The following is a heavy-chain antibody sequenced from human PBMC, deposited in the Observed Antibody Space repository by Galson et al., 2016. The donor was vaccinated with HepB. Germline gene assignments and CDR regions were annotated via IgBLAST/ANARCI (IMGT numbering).Heavy chain of an antibody. D-gene: IGHD3-16*01. CDR1: GDSITSSNW. J-gene: IGHJ6*02. V-gene: IGHV4-4*02. Sequence: LSLTCAVSGDSITSSNWWSWVRQPPGKGLEWIGEIYHSGSTNYNPSLKSRVTISLDKSENQFSLRLSSVTAADTAVYYCVRTGDYYYAMDVWGQGTTVTVSS. CDR2: IYHSGST. CDR3: VRTGDYYYAMDV.